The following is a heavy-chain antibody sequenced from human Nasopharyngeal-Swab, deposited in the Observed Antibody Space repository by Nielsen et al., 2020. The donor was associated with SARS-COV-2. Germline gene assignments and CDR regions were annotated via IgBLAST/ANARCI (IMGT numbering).Heavy chain of an antibody. J-gene: IGHJ6*02. Sequence: ASVKVSCKVSGYTLTELSMHWVRQAPGKGLEWMGGFDPEDGETIYAQKFQGRVTMTADTSTDTAYMELSSLRSEDTAVYYCATDSPYGSGSYHYYYYYGMDVWGQGTTVTVSS. CDR1: GYTLTELS. CDR3: ATDSPYGSGSYHYYYYYGMDV. V-gene: IGHV1-24*01. D-gene: IGHD3-10*01. CDR2: FDPEDGET.